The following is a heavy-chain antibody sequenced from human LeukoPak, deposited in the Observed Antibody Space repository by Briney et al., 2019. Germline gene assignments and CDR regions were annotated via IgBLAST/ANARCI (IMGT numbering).Heavy chain of an antibody. D-gene: IGHD3-3*01. Sequence: ASVKVSCKASGYTFTSYAMHWVRQAPGQRLEWMGWINAGNGNTKYSQKFQGRVTITRDTSASTAYMEPSSLRSEDTAVYYCARDYEVLRFLEWSDWLLSPHYYYYGMDVWGQGTTVTVSS. CDR2: INAGNGNT. CDR3: ARDYEVLRFLEWSDWLLSPHYYYYGMDV. V-gene: IGHV1-3*01. J-gene: IGHJ6*02. CDR1: GYTFTSYA.